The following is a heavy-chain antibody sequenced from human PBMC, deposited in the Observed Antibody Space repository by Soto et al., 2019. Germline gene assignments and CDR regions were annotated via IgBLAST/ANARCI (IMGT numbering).Heavy chain of an antibody. CDR3: ASRYGWAFES. CDR2: IYYSGST. CDR1: GGSISSYY. V-gene: IGHV4-59*08. J-gene: IGHJ4*02. D-gene: IGHD6-19*01. Sequence: QVQLQESGPGLVKPSETLSLTCTVSGGSISSYYWSWIRQPPGKGLEWIGYIYYSGSTNYNPSLTXRVTLSVDTSKTQFSLKLSSVTAADTALYYWASRYGWAFESWGQGTLVTVSS.